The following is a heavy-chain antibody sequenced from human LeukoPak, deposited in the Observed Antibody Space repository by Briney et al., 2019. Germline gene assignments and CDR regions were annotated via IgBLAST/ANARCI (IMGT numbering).Heavy chain of an antibody. J-gene: IGHJ3*02. D-gene: IGHD6-19*01. V-gene: IGHV1-18*01. CDR3: AREGIAVAENAFDI. CDR1: GYTFTSYG. CDR2: ISAYNGNT. Sequence: ASVKVSCKASGYTFTSYGISWVRQAPGQGLEWMGWISAYNGNTNYAQKLQGRVTMTRDTSISTAYMELSRLRSDDTAVYYCAREGIAVAENAFDIWGQGTMVTVSS.